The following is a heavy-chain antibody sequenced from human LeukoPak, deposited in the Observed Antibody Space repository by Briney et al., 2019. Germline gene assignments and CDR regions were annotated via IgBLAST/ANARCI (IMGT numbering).Heavy chain of an antibody. J-gene: IGHJ5*02. D-gene: IGHD3-22*01. CDR3: ARDIPYYYDSSGYYWFDP. CDR1: VGSISSGSYY. CDR2: IYTSGST. Sequence: PSQTLSLTCTVSVGSISSGSYYWSWIRQPAGKGLEWIGRIYTSGSTNYNPSLKSRVTISVDTSKNQFSLKLSSVTAADTAVYYCARDIPYYYDSSGYYWFDPWGQGTLVTVSS. V-gene: IGHV4-61*02.